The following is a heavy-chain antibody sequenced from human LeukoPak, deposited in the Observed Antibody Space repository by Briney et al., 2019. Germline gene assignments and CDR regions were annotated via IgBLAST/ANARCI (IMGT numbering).Heavy chain of an antibody. J-gene: IGHJ5*02. Sequence: SETLSLTCAVYGGSFSGYYWSWIRQPPGKGLEWTGEINHSGSTNYNPSLESRVTISVDTSKNQFSLKLSSVTAADTAVYYCARGRHCSGGSCFRHSYNWFDPWGQGTLVTVSS. D-gene: IGHD2-15*01. CDR1: GGSFSGYY. CDR3: ARGRHCSGGSCFRHSYNWFDP. V-gene: IGHV4-34*01. CDR2: INHSGST.